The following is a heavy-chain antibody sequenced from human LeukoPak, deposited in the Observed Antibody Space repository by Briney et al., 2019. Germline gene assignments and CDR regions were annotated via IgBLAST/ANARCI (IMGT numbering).Heavy chain of an antibody. CDR2: IKQDGSEK. J-gene: IGHJ4*02. D-gene: IGHD6-19*01. V-gene: IGHV3-7*01. Sequence: GGSLRLSCATSGFTFSSYWMSWVRQAPGKGLEWVANIKQDGSEKYYVDSVKGRFTISRDNAKNSLYLQMNSLRAEDTAVYYCARDREQWPSYFDYWGQGTLVTVSS. CDR1: GFTFSSYW. CDR3: ARDREQWPSYFDY.